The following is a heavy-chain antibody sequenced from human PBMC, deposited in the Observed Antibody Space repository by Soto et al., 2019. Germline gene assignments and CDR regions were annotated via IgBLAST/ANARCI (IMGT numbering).Heavy chain of an antibody. CDR3: ARVIVVVTATPNWFDP. CDR1: GFTFSSYA. J-gene: IGHJ5*02. V-gene: IGHV3-23*01. Sequence: GGSLRLSCAASGFTFSSYAMSWVRQAPGKGLEWVSAISGSGGSTYYADSVKGRFTISRDNSKNTLYLQMNSLRAEDTAVYYCARVIVVVTATPNWFDPWGQGTLVTVSS. CDR2: ISGSGGST. D-gene: IGHD2-21*02.